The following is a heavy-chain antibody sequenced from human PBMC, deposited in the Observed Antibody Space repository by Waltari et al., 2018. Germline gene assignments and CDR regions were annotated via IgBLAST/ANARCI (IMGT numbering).Heavy chain of an antibody. Sequence: QVQLQESGPGLVKPSQTLSLTCTVSGGSISRGSYYWSWIRQPAGKGLEWIGRIYTRGSTNYNPSLKSRVTISVDTSKNQFALKLSSVTAADTAVYYCAIYGPGYSSVDYWGQGTLVTVSS. CDR2: IYTRGST. CDR3: AIYGPGYSSVDY. J-gene: IGHJ4*02. V-gene: IGHV4-61*02. CDR1: GGSISRGSYY. D-gene: IGHD6-19*01.